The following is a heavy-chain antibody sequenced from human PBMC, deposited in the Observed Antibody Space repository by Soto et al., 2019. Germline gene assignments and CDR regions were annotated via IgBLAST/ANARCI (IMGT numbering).Heavy chain of an antibody. CDR1: GFTFSSYA. D-gene: IGHD3-3*01. J-gene: IGHJ4*02. CDR3: AKYPHYDFWSGYFGYFDY. Sequence: EVQLLESGGGLVQPGGSLRLSCAASGFTFSSYAMSWVRQAPGKGLEWVSAISGSGGSTYYADSVKGRFTISRDNSKNTLYLQMNSLRAEDTAVYYCAKYPHYDFWSGYFGYFDYWGQGTLVTVSS. CDR2: ISGSGGST. V-gene: IGHV3-23*01.